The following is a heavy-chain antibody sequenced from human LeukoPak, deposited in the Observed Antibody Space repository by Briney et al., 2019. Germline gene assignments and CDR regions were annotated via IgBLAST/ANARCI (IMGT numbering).Heavy chain of an antibody. D-gene: IGHD6-19*01. CDR1: GGSISSGGYY. CDR3: ARVGGDSGWSFRLDH. CDR2: IYSGGST. Sequence: NPSGTLSLTCTVSGGSISSGGYYWSWIRQPPGKGLEWIGYIYSGGSTKYNPSLKSRVTMSVDTPKNQFSLKLSSVTAADSAIYYCARVGGDSGWSFRLDHWGQGTLVTVSS. J-gene: IGHJ4*02. V-gene: IGHV4-61*08.